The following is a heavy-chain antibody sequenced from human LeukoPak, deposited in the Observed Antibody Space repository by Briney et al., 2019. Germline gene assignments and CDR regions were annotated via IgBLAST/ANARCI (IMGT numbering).Heavy chain of an antibody. D-gene: IGHD1-26*01. Sequence: SETLSLTCAVYGGSFSGYYWSWIRQPPGKGLEWIGEINHSGSTNYNPSLKSRVTISVDTSKNQFSLKLSSVTAADTAVYYCARLGLVGATHFDYWGQGTLVTVSS. CDR1: GGSFSGYY. J-gene: IGHJ4*02. CDR3: ARLGLVGATHFDY. V-gene: IGHV4-34*01. CDR2: INHSGST.